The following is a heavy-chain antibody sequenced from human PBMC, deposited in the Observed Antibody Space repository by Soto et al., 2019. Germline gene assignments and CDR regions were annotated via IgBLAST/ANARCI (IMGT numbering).Heavy chain of an antibody. V-gene: IGHV3-73*01. Sequence: GGSLRLSCAASGFTFSGSAMHWVRQASGKGLEWVGRIRSKANSYATAYAASVKGRFTISRDDSKNTAYLQMNSLKTEDTAVYYCTRHESVQLWLRVYWGQGTLVTVSS. J-gene: IGHJ4*02. CDR1: GFTFSGSA. D-gene: IGHD5-18*01. CDR2: IRSKANSYAT. CDR3: TRHESVQLWLRVY.